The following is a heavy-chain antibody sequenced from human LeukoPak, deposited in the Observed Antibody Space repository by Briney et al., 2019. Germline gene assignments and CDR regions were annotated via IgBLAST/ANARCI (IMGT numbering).Heavy chain of an antibody. V-gene: IGHV5-51*01. Sequence: PGESLKISCKGSGYSFTSYWIGWVRQMTGKGLEWMGIIYPGDSDTRYSPSFQGQVTISADKSISTAYLQWSSLKASDTAMYYCARLTNYDFWSGYYISNWGQGTLVTVSS. CDR1: GYSFTSYW. CDR2: IYPGDSDT. D-gene: IGHD3-3*01. CDR3: ARLTNYDFWSGYYISN. J-gene: IGHJ4*02.